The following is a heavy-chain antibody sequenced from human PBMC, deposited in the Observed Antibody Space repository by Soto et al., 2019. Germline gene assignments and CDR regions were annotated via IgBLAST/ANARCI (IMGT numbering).Heavy chain of an antibody. CDR1: GGSLSANP. CDR2: TGSGTGPG. Sequence: SVKVSCKASGGSLSANPISWVRQAPGQGLEWMGGTGSGTGPGNNAQKFQGRLTVTADKSTSTVYMELTNLSSEDTAVYYCARRDSGGFFRFFDSWGQGTLVTVSS. J-gene: IGHJ4*02. D-gene: IGHD2-15*01. CDR3: ARRDSGGFFRFFDS. V-gene: IGHV1-69*06.